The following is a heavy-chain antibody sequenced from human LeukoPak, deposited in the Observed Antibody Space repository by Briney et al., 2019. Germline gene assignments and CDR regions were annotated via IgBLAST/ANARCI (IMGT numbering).Heavy chain of an antibody. CDR1: GYTFINYG. D-gene: IGHD2/OR15-2a*01. CDR3: ARGGIDIVTVPVSNWFDP. Sequence: ASVKVSCKASGYTFINYGITWVRQAPGQGLEWMGWSSPYNGRTNYAQKLQGRVTMTTDTSTNTAYMELRSLRSDDTAVYYCARGGIDIVTVPVSNWFDPWGQGTLVTVSS. J-gene: IGHJ5*02. V-gene: IGHV1-18*01. CDR2: SSPYNGRT.